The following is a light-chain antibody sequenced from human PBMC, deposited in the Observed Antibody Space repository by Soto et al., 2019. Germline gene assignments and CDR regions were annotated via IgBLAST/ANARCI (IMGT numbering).Light chain of an antibody. V-gene: IGLV2-14*01. J-gene: IGLJ1*01. CDR1: SSYVGGYNF. CDR2: EVS. Sequence: QSVLTQTASVSGSPGQSITISCTGTSSYVGGYNFVSWYQQHPGRAPKLLIYEVSRRPSGVSNRFSGSKSGDTASLTISGLQAEDEADYYCYSYRGYYTRVFGTGTKVTVL. CDR3: YSYRGYYTRV.